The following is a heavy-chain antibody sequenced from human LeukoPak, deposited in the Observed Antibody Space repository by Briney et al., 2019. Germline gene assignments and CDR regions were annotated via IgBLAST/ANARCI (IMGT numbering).Heavy chain of an antibody. D-gene: IGHD4-17*01. J-gene: IGHJ5*02. CDR1: GFTFDDYA. CDR2: ISGDGGST. V-gene: IGHV3-43*02. CDR3: AEDDYGDANLNWFDP. Sequence: PGGSLRLSCAASGFTFDDYAMHWVRQAPGKGLEWVSLISGDGGSTYYADSVKGRFTISRDNSKNSLYLQMNSLRTEDTALYYWAEDDYGDANLNWFDPWGQGTLVTVSS.